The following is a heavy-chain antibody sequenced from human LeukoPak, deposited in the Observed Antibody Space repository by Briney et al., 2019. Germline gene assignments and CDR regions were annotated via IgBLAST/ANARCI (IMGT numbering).Heavy chain of an antibody. Sequence: GESLKISCKGSGYSFTSYWIGWVRQMPGKGLECMGIIYPGDSDTRYSPSFQGQVTISADKSISTAYLQWSSLKASDTAMYYCASSEPLTDILTGPADYYYMDVWGKGTTVTVSS. J-gene: IGHJ6*03. CDR1: GYSFTSYW. D-gene: IGHD3-9*01. CDR2: IYPGDSDT. CDR3: ASSEPLTDILTGPADYYYMDV. V-gene: IGHV5-51*01.